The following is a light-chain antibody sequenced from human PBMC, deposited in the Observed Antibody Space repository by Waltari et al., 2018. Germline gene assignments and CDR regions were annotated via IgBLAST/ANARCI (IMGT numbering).Light chain of an antibody. V-gene: IGKV3-20*01. J-gene: IGKJ1*01. CDR3: QHYVRLPAK. CDR2: GAS. Sequence: IVLTPSPGTLSLSPGERATLTCRASRSVSRSLAWYQQKPGQAPKLLIYGASTRPTGIPDRFTGSGYRTDFSLTISRLEPEDFAIYVCQHYVRLPAKFGQGTTVEI. CDR1: RSVSRS.